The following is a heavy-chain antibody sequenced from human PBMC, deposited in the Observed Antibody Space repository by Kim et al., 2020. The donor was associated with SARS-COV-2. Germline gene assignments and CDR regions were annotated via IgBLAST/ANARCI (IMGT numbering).Heavy chain of an antibody. J-gene: IGHJ4*02. CDR1: GFTFSSYA. CDR2: ISGSGGST. CDR3: AKDSFVLPGYSSSWYFLRHYDFDH. D-gene: IGHD6-13*01. V-gene: IGHV3-23*01. Sequence: GGSLRLSCAASGFTFSSYAMSWVRQAPGKGLEWVSAISGSGGSTYYADSVKGRFTISRDNSKNTLYLQMNSLRAEDTAVYYCAKDSFVLPGYSSSWYFLRHYDFDHWGQGTLVTVSS.